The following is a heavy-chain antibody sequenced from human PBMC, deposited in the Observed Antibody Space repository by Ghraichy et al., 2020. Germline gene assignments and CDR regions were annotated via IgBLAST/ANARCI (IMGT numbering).Heavy chain of an antibody. V-gene: IGHV3-48*02. D-gene: IGHD4-23*01. CDR3: ARASRVVRFYYYDGMDV. Sequence: RGSLRLSCVGSGFTFGSYNMNWVRQSPGKALEWVSYITSSSRSIFYADSVKGRFTISRDNAQNSLYLQMNSLRNDDTAVYYCARASRVVRFYYYDGMDVWGQGTTVTVSS. J-gene: IGHJ6*02. CDR1: GFTFGSYN. CDR2: ITSSSRSI.